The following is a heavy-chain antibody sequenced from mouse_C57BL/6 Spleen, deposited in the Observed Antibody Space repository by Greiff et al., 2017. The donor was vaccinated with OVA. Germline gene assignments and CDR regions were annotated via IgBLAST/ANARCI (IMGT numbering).Heavy chain of an antibody. CDR1: GFTFSSYA. Sequence: DVKLVESGGGLVKPGGSLKLSCAASGFTFSSYAMSWVRQTPEKRLEWVATISDGGSYTYYPDNVKGRFTISRDNAKNNLYLQMSHLKSEDTAMYYCASRGDYYGTFAYWGQGTLVTVSA. V-gene: IGHV5-4*03. CDR2: ISDGGSYT. D-gene: IGHD1-1*01. J-gene: IGHJ3*01. CDR3: ASRGDYYGTFAY.